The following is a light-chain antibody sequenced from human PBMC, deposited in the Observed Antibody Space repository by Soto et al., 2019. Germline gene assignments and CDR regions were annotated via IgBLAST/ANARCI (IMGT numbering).Light chain of an antibody. Sequence: LTQPRSVSGSPGQSVTISCTGTSSDVGGYNYVSWYQQHPGKAPKLMIYDVSKRPSGVPDRFSGSKSGNTASLTISGLQAEDEADYYCCSYAGSFNYVFGTGTKVTVL. J-gene: IGLJ1*01. V-gene: IGLV2-11*01. CDR1: SSDVGGYNY. CDR2: DVS. CDR3: CSYAGSFNYV.